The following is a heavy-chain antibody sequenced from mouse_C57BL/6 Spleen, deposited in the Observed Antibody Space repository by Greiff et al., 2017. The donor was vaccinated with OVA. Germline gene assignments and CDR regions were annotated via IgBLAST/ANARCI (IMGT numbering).Heavy chain of an antibody. D-gene: IGHD1-1*01. CDR2: ISSSGST. V-gene: IGHV3-8*01. CDR3: ARYITTVVAKGYFDV. CDR1: GYSITSDY. Sequence: EVKLEESGPGLAKPSPTLSLTCSVSGYSITSDYWNWIRKFPGNNLEYIGYISSSGSTYSNPSLKSRISITRDTSKNQYYLQLNSVTTEDTATYYCARYITTVVAKGYFDVWGTGTTVTVSS. J-gene: IGHJ1*03.